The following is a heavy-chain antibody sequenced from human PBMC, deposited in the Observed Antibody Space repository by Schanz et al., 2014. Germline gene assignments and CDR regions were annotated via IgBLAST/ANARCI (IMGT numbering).Heavy chain of an antibody. CDR3: ARTFYDILDDYYDDYFYRMDV. D-gene: IGHD3-9*01. CDR2: INPKSGGT. V-gene: IGHV1-2*06. CDR1: GYIFTGYY. Sequence: QVQLVQSGAEVKKPGASVKVSCKASGYIFTGYYIHWVRQAPGQGLEWMGRINPKSGGTKYAQKFQGRVTMTRDTSISPACMGLSRLRSDDTAVYYCARTFYDILDDYYDDYFYRMDVWGQGTTVTVYS. J-gene: IGHJ6*02.